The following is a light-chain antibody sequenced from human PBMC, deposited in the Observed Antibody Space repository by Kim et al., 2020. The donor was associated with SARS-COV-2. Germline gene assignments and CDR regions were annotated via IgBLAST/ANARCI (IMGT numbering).Light chain of an antibody. Sequence: SYELTQPPSVSVSPGHTAIITCSGDTLGDKYACWYQQKPGQSPVLVIYEGTERPSGIPERFSGSKSGTTATLTITGTQATDEADYYCQAWDCRTVIFGGGTQLTVL. CDR1: TLGDKY. J-gene: IGLJ2*01. CDR2: EGT. V-gene: IGLV3-1*01. CDR3: QAWDCRTVI.